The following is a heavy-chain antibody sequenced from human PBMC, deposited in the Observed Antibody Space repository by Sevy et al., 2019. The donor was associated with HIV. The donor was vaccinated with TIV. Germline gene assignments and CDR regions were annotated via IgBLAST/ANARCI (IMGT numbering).Heavy chain of an antibody. CDR2: IRYDGSNK. Sequence: GGSLRLSCAASGFTFSSYGMLWVRQAPGKGLEWVAFIRYDGSNKYYADSVKGRFTISRDNSKNTLYLQMNSLRAEDTAVYYCAKARINYYYYGMDVWGQGTTVTVSS. V-gene: IGHV3-30*02. J-gene: IGHJ6*02. D-gene: IGHD3-3*02. CDR3: AKARINYYYYGMDV. CDR1: GFTFSSYG.